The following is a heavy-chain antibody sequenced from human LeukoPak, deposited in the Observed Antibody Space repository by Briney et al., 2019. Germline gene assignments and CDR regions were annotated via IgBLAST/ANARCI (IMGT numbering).Heavy chain of an antibody. Sequence: GESLKISCKGSGYSFTSYWIGWVRQMPGKGLEWMGIIYPGDSDTRYSPSFQGQVIISADKSISTAYLQWSSLKASDTAMYYCARHRPYSSGWRHFDYWGQGTLVTVSS. V-gene: IGHV5-51*01. D-gene: IGHD6-19*01. J-gene: IGHJ4*02. CDR1: GYSFTSYW. CDR3: ARHRPYSSGWRHFDY. CDR2: IYPGDSDT.